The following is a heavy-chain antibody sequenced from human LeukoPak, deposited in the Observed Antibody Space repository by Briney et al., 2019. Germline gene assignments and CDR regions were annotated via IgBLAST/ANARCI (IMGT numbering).Heavy chain of an antibody. J-gene: IGHJ6*02. Sequence: GGSLRLSCAASGFTFSSYSMNWVRQAPGKGLEWVSSISSSSSYIYYADSVKGRFTISRDNAKNSLYLPMNSLRAEDTAVYYCARDARYDYYYYYGMDVWGQGTTVTVSS. V-gene: IGHV3-21*01. CDR2: ISSSSSYI. CDR1: GFTFSSYS. D-gene: IGHD1-14*01. CDR3: ARDARYDYYYYYGMDV.